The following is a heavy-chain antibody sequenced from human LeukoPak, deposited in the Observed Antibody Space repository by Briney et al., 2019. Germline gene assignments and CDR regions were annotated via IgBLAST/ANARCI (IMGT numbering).Heavy chain of an antibody. CDR2: ISGSGVGT. Sequence: GGSLRLSCAASGFTFSSYTMNWVRQAPGKGLEWVSAISGSGVGTYYADSVKGRFTISRDNSWNTLYLQMSSLRVEDTAVYYCAKDQVISGSEASDIWGQGTMVTVSS. J-gene: IGHJ3*02. D-gene: IGHD2-21*01. CDR3: AKDQVISGSEASDI. CDR1: GFTFSSYT. V-gene: IGHV3-23*01.